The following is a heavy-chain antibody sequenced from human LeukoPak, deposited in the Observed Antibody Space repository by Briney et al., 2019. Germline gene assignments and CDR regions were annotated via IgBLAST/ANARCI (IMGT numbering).Heavy chain of an antibody. Sequence: SQTLSLTCAVSGGSISSGGYSWSWIRQPPGKGLEWIGYFFHSGSTTYNPSLKSRVTISIDTSKNQFSLKMRSVTAADTAVYYCARGSRQQLVRTSYNVMGVWGQGTTVTVSS. CDR3: ARGSRQQLVRTSYNVMGV. CDR2: FFHSGST. V-gene: IGHV4-30-2*01. D-gene: IGHD6-13*01. CDR1: GGSISSGGYS. J-gene: IGHJ6*02.